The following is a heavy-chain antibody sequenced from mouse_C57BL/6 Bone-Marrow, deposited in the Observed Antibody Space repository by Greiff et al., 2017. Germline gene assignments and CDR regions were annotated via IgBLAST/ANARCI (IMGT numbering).Heavy chain of an antibody. V-gene: IGHV1-59*01. Sequence: QVQLQQPGAELVRPGTSVKLSCKASGYTFTSYWMHWVKQRPGQGLEWIGVIDPSDSYTNYNQKFKGKATLTVDTSSSTAYMQLSSLTSEDSAVYYCAREITTVVEFDDWGQGTTLTVSS. J-gene: IGHJ2*01. CDR1: GYTFTSYW. CDR2: IDPSDSYT. D-gene: IGHD1-1*01. CDR3: AREITTVVEFDD.